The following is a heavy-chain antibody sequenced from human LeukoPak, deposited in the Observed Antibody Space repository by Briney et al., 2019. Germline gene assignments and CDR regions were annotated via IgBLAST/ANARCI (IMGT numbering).Heavy chain of an antibody. CDR3: ARSATKYDYGDYVARGLDP. V-gene: IGHV7-4-1*02. Sequence: ASVKVSCKASGYTFTNYAMNWVRQAPGQGLEWLGWINTNTGNPTYAQVFTGRLVFSLDTSVSTAYLQISSLKAEDTAVYYCARSATKYDYGDYVARGLDPWGQGTLVTVSS. D-gene: IGHD4-17*01. CDR2: INTNTGNP. CDR1: GYTFTNYA. J-gene: IGHJ5*02.